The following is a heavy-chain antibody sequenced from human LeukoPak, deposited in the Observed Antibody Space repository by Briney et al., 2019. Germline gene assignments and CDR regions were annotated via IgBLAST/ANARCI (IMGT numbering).Heavy chain of an antibody. V-gene: IGHV1-8*01. J-gene: IGHJ6*02. CDR1: GYTFTSYD. D-gene: IGHD1-26*01. CDR3: AREWELPDYYYYGMDV. CDR2: MNPNSGNT. Sequence: ASVKVSCKASGYTFTSYDINWVRQATGQGLEWMGWMNPNSGNTGYAQKFQGRVTMTRNTSISTAYMELSSLRSEDTAVYYCAREWELPDYYYYGMDVWGQGTLVTVSS.